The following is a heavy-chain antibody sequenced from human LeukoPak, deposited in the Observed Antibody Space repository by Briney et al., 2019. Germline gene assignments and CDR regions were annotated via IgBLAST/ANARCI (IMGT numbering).Heavy chain of an antibody. CDR3: ALGSASGILDF. V-gene: IGHV3-74*01. CDR1: GSPLTWYW. D-gene: IGHD3-10*01. CDR2: MNSDATNI. J-gene: IGHJ4*02. Sequence: GGSLRLSCAASGSPLTWYWTHWVRQVPGKGREWVSRMNSDATNIKYADPVNGRFTISRDNAKSMLYLEMNSLRDEDTAVYYCALGSASGILDFWGQGTLVIVSS.